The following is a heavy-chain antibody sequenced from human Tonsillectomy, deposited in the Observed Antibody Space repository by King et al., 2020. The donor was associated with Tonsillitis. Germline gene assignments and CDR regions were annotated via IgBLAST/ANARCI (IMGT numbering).Heavy chain of an antibody. J-gene: IGHJ6*03. D-gene: IGHD5-24*01. CDR3: ARIGSNFYYYMDV. CDR2: ITSNDEK. CDR1: GFSLSRARMG. V-gene: IGHV2-26*01. Sequence: TLKESGPVLMTPIETLTLTCTVSGFSLSRARMGVSWIRQPPGKALEWLGDITSNDEKSYSTSLKSRLSISKDTSKSQVVLNLANLGPDDTGTYYCARIGSNFYYYMDVRGKGTTVAVSS.